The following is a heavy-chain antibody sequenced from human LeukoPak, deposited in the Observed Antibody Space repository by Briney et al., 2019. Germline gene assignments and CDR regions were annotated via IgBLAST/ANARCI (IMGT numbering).Heavy chain of an antibody. J-gene: IGHJ4*02. CDR2: INTYTGNP. CDR1: GYTLTSYA. CDR3: ARWDYDSSGYALYYFDY. Sequence: GASVKVSCKASGYTLTSYAMNWVRQAPGQGLEWMGWINTYTGNPTYAQGFTGRFVFSLDTSVSTAYLQISSLKAEDTAVYYCARWDYDSSGYALYYFDYWGQGTLVTVSS. V-gene: IGHV7-4-1*02. D-gene: IGHD3-22*01.